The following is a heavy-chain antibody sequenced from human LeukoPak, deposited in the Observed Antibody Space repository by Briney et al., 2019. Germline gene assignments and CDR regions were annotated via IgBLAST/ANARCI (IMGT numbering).Heavy chain of an antibody. CDR1: GFTFSSYA. V-gene: IGHV3-23*01. CDR2: ISGSGGST. Sequence: GASLRLSCAASGFTFSSYAMSWVRQAPGKGLEWVSAISGSGGSTYYADSVKGRFTISRDNSKNTLYLQMNSLRAEDTAVYYCAKGRYSSSWYLGQYYFDYWGQGTLVTVSS. D-gene: IGHD6-13*01. J-gene: IGHJ4*02. CDR3: AKGRYSSSWYLGQYYFDY.